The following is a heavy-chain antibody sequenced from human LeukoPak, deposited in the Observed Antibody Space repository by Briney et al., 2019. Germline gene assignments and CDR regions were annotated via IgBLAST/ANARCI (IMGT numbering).Heavy chain of an antibody. CDR1: GGSFSGYY. CDR3: ARDPGSGYEEHFDY. D-gene: IGHD5-12*01. CDR2: INHSGST. J-gene: IGHJ4*02. V-gene: IGHV4-34*01. Sequence: SETLSLTCAVYGGSFSGYYWSWIRQPPGKELEWIGEINHSGSTNYNPSLKSRVTISVDTSKNQFSLKLSFVTAADTAVYYCARDPGSGYEEHFDYWGQGTLDTVSS.